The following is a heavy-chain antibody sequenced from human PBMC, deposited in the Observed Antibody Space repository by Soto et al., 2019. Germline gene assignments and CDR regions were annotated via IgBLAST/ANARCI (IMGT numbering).Heavy chain of an antibody. Sequence: QMQLVQSGPEVKKPGTSVKVSCKASGFTFTSSAVQWVRQARGQRLEWIGRIVVGSGNTNYAQKFQERVTITRDMSTSTAYMELSSLRSEDTAVYYCAAGYFDWLTFDPLPAGMDVWGQGTTVTVSS. CDR2: IVVGSGNT. V-gene: IGHV1-58*01. D-gene: IGHD3-9*01. CDR3: AAGYFDWLTFDPLPAGMDV. J-gene: IGHJ6*02. CDR1: GFTFTSSA.